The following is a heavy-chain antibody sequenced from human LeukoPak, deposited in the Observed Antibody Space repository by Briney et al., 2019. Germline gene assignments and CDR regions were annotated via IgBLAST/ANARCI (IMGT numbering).Heavy chain of an antibody. CDR1: GGSISSYY. D-gene: IGHD5-12*01. CDR2: ILYSGTT. Sequence: SETLSLTCTVSGGSISSYYWSWIRQPPGKGLEWIGYILYSGTTNSNPSLKSRVTISVDTSKNQISLKLSSVTAADTAVYYCARMGGYSGYASHWGQGTLVTVSS. V-gene: IGHV4-59*08. J-gene: IGHJ4*02. CDR3: ARMGGYSGYASH.